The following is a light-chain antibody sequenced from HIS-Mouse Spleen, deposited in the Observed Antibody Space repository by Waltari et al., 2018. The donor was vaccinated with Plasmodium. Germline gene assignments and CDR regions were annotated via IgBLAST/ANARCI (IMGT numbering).Light chain of an antibody. J-gene: IGLJ3*02. Sequence: SYELTQPPSVSVSPGQTARITCSGDALPKKYAYWYQQKSGQAPVLVIYEESTRPSGIPERFSGSSSGTMATLTISGAQVEDEADYYCYSTDSSGNHRVFGGGTKLTVL. V-gene: IGLV3-10*01. CDR1: ALPKKY. CDR3: YSTDSSGNHRV. CDR2: EES.